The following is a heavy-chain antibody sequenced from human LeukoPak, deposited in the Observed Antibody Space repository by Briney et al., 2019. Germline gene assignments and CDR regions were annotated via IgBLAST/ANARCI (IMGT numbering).Heavy chain of an antibody. V-gene: IGHV3-66*01. CDR2: IYSGGST. Sequence: GSLRLSCAASGFTFSSYSMNWVRQAPGKGLEWVSVIYSGGSTYYADSVKGRFTISRDNSKNTLYLQMNSLRAEDTAVYYCARSLSYYDILTGYYPYYFDYWGQGTLVTVSS. D-gene: IGHD3-9*01. CDR3: ARSLSYYDILTGYYPYYFDY. CDR1: GFTFSSYS. J-gene: IGHJ4*02.